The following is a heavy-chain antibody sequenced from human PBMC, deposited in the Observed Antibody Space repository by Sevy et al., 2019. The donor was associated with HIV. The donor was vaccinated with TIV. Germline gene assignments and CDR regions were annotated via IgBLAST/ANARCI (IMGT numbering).Heavy chain of an antibody. D-gene: IGHD2-2*01. CDR3: ARESGDCSSTSCYEGVFDY. CDR1: GGSISSGSYY. Sequence: SETLSLTCTVSGGSISSGSYYWSRIRQPAGKGLEWIGRIYTSGSTNYNPSLKSRVTISVDTSKNQFSLKLSSVTAADTAVYYCARESGDCSSTSCYEGVFDYWGQGTLVTVSS. V-gene: IGHV4-61*02. CDR2: IYTSGST. J-gene: IGHJ4*02.